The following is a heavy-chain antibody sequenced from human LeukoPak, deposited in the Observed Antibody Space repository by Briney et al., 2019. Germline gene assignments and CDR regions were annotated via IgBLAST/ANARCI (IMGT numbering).Heavy chain of an antibody. Sequence: GASVKVSCKASGYTFTSYGISWVRQATGQGPEWMGWISGYNGNTNYAQKFQGRVTMTTDTSTSTAYVELRSLRSDDTAVYYCARVHRGDYAKNCDYWGQGTLVTVSS. CDR3: ARVHRGDYAKNCDY. V-gene: IGHV1-18*01. D-gene: IGHD4-17*01. J-gene: IGHJ4*02. CDR2: ISGYNGNT. CDR1: GYTFTSYG.